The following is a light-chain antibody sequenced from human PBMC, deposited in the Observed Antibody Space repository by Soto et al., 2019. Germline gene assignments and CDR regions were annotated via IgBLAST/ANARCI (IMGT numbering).Light chain of an antibody. J-gene: IGLJ1*01. Sequence: QSVLTQPPSVSGAPGQRVTISCTGSSSNIGAGYDVHWYQQLPGTAPKLLIYGNNNRPSGVPDRFSGSKSGTSASLAITGLQAEDEADYYCQSYDSSLSGFYVFGIGTKLTVL. V-gene: IGLV1-40*01. CDR2: GNN. CDR1: SSNIGAGYD. CDR3: QSYDSSLSGFYV.